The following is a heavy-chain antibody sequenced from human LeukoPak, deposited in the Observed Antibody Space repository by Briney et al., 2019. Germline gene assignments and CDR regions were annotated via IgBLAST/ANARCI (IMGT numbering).Heavy chain of an antibody. CDR1: GFTFSSYS. V-gene: IGHV3-21*01. Sequence: GGSLRLSCAASGFTFSSYSMTWVRQAPGKGLEWVSSISSSSSYIYYANSVKGRFTFSRDNAKNSLYLQMNSLRAEDTAVYYCAREAGPGDWYFDLWGRGTLVTVSS. CDR3: AREAGPGDWYFDL. CDR2: ISSSSSYI. J-gene: IGHJ2*01. D-gene: IGHD4-17*01.